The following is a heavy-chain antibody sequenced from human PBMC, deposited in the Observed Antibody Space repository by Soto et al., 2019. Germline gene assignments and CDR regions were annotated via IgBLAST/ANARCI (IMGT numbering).Heavy chain of an antibody. CDR2: IYYSGST. J-gene: IGHJ5*02. Sequence: SETLSLTCTVSGGSISSGDYYWSWIRQPPGKGLEWIGYIYYSGSTYYNPSLKSRVTISVDTSKNQFSLKLSSVTAADTAVYYCARVLGYYDYVWGSYSYSPWFDPWGQGTLVTVSS. V-gene: IGHV4-30-4*01. CDR1: GGSISSGDYY. D-gene: IGHD3-16*02. CDR3: ARVLGYYDYVWGSYSYSPWFDP.